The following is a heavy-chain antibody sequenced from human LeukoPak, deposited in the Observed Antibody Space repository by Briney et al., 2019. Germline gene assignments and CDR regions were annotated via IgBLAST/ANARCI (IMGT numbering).Heavy chain of an antibody. V-gene: IGHV1-3*01. J-gene: IGHJ4*02. CDR1: GYTFTSYA. CDR2: INAGNGNT. Sequence: GASVKVSCKASGYTFTSYAMHWVRQAPGQRLEWMGWINAGNGNTKYSQKFQGRVTITRDTSASTAYMELSSLRSEDTAVYYCARGSSGYPYCFDYWGQGTLVTVSS. CDR3: ARGSSGYPYCFDY. D-gene: IGHD6-19*01.